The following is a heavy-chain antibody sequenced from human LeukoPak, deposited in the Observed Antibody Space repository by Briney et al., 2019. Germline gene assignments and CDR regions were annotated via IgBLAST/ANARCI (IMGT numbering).Heavy chain of an antibody. CDR2: IIPIFGTA. CDR3: ARASCSSTSCYLYYFDY. J-gene: IGHJ4*02. V-gene: IGHV1-69*05. D-gene: IGHD2-2*01. CDR1: GGTFSSYA. Sequence: GSSVKVSCKASGGTFSSYAISWVRQAPGQGLEWMGGIIPIFGTANYAQKFRGRVTITTDESTSTAYMELSSLRSEDTAVYYCARASCSSTSCYLYYFDYWGQGTLVTVSS.